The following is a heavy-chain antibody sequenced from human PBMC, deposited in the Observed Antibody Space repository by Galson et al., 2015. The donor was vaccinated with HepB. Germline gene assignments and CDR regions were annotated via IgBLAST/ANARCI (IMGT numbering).Heavy chain of an antibody. CDR3: ARDREDYDFWSGYNYYYMDV. V-gene: IGHV6-1*01. D-gene: IGHD3-3*01. CDR1: GDSVSSNSAA. Sequence: CAISGDSVSSNSAAWNWIRQSPSRGLEWLGRTYYRSKWYNDYAVSVKSRITINPDTSKNQFSLRLNSVTAADTAVYYCARDREDYDFWSGYNYYYMDVWGKGTTVTVSS. CDR2: TYYRSKWYN. J-gene: IGHJ6*03.